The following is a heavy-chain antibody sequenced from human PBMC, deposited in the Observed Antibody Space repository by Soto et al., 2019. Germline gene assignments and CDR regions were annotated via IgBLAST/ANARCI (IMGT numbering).Heavy chain of an antibody. Sequence: SETLSLTCTVSGGSVSSGSYYWSWIRQPPGKGLEWIGYIYYSGSTNYNPSLKSRVTISVDTSKNQFSLKLSSVTAADTAVYYCARGSIEDLYWGQGTLVTVSS. D-gene: IGHD6-6*01. CDR3: ARGSIEDLY. V-gene: IGHV4-61*01. CDR1: GGSVSSGSYY. CDR2: IYYSGST. J-gene: IGHJ4*02.